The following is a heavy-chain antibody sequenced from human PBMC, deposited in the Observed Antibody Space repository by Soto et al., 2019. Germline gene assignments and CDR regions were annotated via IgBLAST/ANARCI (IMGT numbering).Heavy chain of an antibody. D-gene: IGHD6-25*01. CDR3: AKIRGLAAEFAS. CDR1: GFTFSRYY. V-gene: IGHV3-30-3*01. J-gene: IGHJ4*01. Sequence: GGSLRLSCAASGFTFSRYYMHWVRQSPGKGLEWVSVISCSGRNKYYADWVKGRFTTCRDTSKDTLYLHMNSLRLEDTATYYCAKIRGLAAEFASWGQGTLVTSPQ. CDR2: ISCSGRNK.